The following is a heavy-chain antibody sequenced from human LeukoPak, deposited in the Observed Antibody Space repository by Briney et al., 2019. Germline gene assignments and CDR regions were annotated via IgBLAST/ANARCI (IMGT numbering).Heavy chain of an antibody. CDR3: GRDAVGPQCFDM. Sequence: ASVKVSSRSSGYTFTDYGISWVRQAPGQGLQWMGWGSSLNGYRLYEGRFQGRLTMTADPTTTTVDMDLSRLTSDDTAVYYCGRDAVGPQCFDMWGQGTVDAVSS. V-gene: IGHV1-18*01. J-gene: IGHJ3*02. D-gene: IGHD1-26*01. CDR2: GSSLNGYR. CDR1: GYTFTDYG.